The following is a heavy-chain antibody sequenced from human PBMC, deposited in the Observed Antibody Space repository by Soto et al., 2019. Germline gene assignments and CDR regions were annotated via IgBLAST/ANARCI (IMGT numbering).Heavy chain of an antibody. CDR1: GGSISSGGYS. D-gene: IGHD6-13*01. V-gene: IGHV4-30-2*01. J-gene: IGHJ5*02. CDR3: ARGTMIAAGANWFDP. CDR2: IYHSGST. Sequence: QLQLQESGSGLVKPSQTLSLTCAVSGGSISSGGYSWSWIRQPPGKGLEWIGYIYHSGSTYYNPSLNSRVTISVDRSKNQFSLKLSSVTAADTAVYYCARGTMIAAGANWFDPWGQGTLVTVSS.